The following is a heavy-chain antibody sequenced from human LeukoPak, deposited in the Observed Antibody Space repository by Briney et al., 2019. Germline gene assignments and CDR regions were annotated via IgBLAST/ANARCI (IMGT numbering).Heavy chain of an antibody. CDR2: IYYSGRT. V-gene: IGHV4-39*01. CDR1: GGSISGRSYF. Sequence: SETLSLTCTVSGGSISGRSYFWGWVRQPPGKGLEWIGSIYYSGRTYYNPSLQSRVAISLDTSKNQFSLSLTSVTAADTAMYYCARQPATGEDYYYGMDVWGQGTTVTVSS. D-gene: IGHD3-10*01. J-gene: IGHJ6*02. CDR3: ARQPATGEDYYYGMDV.